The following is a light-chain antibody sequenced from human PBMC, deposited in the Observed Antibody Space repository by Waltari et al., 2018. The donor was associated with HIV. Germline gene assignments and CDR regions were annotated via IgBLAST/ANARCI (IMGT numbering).Light chain of an antibody. J-gene: IGLJ1*01. V-gene: IGLV2-14*01. CDR1: TSDVGGYNY. CDR2: EVS. CDR3: SSFSSSSTPYV. Sequence: QSGLTQPASVSGSPGQPLTIPCTGTTSDVGGYNYVSWYQQHPGKAPKLIIYEVSNRPSGVSNRFAGSKSGNTASLTISGLQPEDETDYYCSSFSSSSTPYVFGTGTKVTVL.